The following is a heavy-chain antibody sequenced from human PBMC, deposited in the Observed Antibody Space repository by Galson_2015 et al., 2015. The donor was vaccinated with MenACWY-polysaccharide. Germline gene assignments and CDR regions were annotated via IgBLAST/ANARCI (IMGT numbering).Heavy chain of an antibody. D-gene: IGHD1-14*01. CDR1: GFSLSSYV. Sequence: SLRLSCAASGFSLSSYVMHWVRQAPGKGLEWVAVISYDGSNEYYVDSVKGRFTISRDNSKNTLYLHMNSLRPEDTAVYFCARDEPTISTLDYWGQGTLVIVSS. CDR2: ISYDGSNE. J-gene: IGHJ4*02. CDR3: ARDEPTISTLDY. V-gene: IGHV3-30-3*01.